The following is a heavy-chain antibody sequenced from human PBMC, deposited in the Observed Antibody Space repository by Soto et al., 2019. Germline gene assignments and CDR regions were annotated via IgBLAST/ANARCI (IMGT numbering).Heavy chain of an antibody. Sequence: QVQLVQSGAEVKKPGSSVKVSCKASGGTFSSYAISWVRQAPGQGLEWMGGIIPIFGTANYEQKFQGRVTITTDKSTSTAYMELSSLRSEETAVYYCARGGFVEMATIFGLYYYGMDVWGQGTTVTVSS. V-gene: IGHV1-69*06. J-gene: IGHJ6*02. CDR3: ARGGFVEMATIFGLYYYGMDV. D-gene: IGHD3-3*01. CDR1: GGTFSSYA. CDR2: IIPIFGTA.